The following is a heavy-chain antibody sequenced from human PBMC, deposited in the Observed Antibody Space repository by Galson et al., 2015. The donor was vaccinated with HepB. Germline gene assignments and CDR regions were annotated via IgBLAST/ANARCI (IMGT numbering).Heavy chain of an antibody. CDR3: ARGGWYANAFDI. Sequence: SCKASGYIFTSSGISWVRQAPGKELAWMGWIYGFNGNTYYAQRLQGRVTMTTDTSTTTAYMELRRLTSDDTAVYYCARGGWYANAFDIWGQGTMVTVSS. J-gene: IGHJ3*02. V-gene: IGHV1-18*01. D-gene: IGHD6-19*01. CDR1: GYIFTSSG. CDR2: IYGFNGNT.